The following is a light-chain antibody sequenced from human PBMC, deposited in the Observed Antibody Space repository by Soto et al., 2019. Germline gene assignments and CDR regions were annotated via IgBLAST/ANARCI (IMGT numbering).Light chain of an antibody. V-gene: IGLV3-1*01. CDR2: QDS. J-gene: IGLJ2*01. CDR1: KLGNKY. CDR3: QAWDSSTVV. Sequence: SYELTQPPSVYVSPGQTASITCSGDKLGNKYACWYQQKPGKSPALVIYQDSKRPSGIPERFSGSNSGNTATLTISGTQAMDEADYYCQAWDSSTVVFGGGTKLTVL.